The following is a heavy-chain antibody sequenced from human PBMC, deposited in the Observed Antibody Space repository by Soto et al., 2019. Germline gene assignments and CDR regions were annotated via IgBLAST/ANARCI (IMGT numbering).Heavy chain of an antibody. Sequence: QVQLQQWGAGLLKPSETLSLTCAVYGGSFSGYYWSWIRQPPGKGLEWIGEINHSGSTNYNPSLKSRGTISVDTSKNQFSLKLSSVTAADTAVYYCARLPGITGTGDYYYGMDVWGQGTTVTVSS. CDR2: INHSGST. J-gene: IGHJ6*02. D-gene: IGHD1-20*01. V-gene: IGHV4-34*01. CDR1: GGSFSGYY. CDR3: ARLPGITGTGDYYYGMDV.